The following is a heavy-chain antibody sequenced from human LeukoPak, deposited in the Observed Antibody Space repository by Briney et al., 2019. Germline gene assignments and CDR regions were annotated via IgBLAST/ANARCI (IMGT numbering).Heavy chain of an antibody. D-gene: IGHD3-16*02. J-gene: IGHJ4*02. CDR3: ARDWFTRLGELSPDRAFDY. Sequence: GGSLRLSCAASGFTFDDSVMSWVRQAPGKGLEWVSGINWNGGSTGYADSVKGRFTISRDNAKNSLYLQMSSLRAEDTALYYCARDWFTRLGELSPDRAFDYWGQGTLVTVSP. CDR2: INWNGGST. CDR1: GFTFDDSV. V-gene: IGHV3-20*04.